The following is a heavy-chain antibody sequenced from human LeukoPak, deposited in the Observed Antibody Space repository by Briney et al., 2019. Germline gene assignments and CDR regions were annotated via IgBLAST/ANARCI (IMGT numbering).Heavy chain of an antibody. V-gene: IGHV1-2*02. Sequence: ASVKVSCKASGYTFTGYYMHWVRQAPGQGLEWMGWINPDSGGTNYAQKFQGRVTMTRDTSISTAYMELSRLRSDDTAVYYCARTPRLAAPENYWGQGTLVTVSS. J-gene: IGHJ4*02. CDR3: ARTPRLAAPENY. CDR1: GYTFTGYY. D-gene: IGHD6-6*01. CDR2: INPDSGGT.